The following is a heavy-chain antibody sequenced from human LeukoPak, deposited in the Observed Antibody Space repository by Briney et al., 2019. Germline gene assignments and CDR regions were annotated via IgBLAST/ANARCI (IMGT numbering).Heavy chain of an antibody. V-gene: IGHV3-30*02. D-gene: IGHD3-22*01. Sequence: GGSLRLSCAASGFTFSSYGMHWVRQAPGKGLEWVAFIRYDGSNKYYADSVKGRFTISRDNSKNTLYLQMNSLRAEDTAVYYCAKDKRQWFPFDYWGQGTLVTVSS. J-gene: IGHJ4*02. CDR3: AKDKRQWFPFDY. CDR2: IRYDGSNK. CDR1: GFTFSSYG.